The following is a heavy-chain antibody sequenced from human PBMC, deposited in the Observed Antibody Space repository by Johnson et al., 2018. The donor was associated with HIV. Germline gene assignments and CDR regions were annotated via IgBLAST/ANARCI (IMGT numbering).Heavy chain of an antibody. Sequence: QMLLVESGGGLVKPGGSLRLSCAASGFTFSDYYMTWIRQAPGKGLEWISYISKSGSTIYYADSVKGRFTISRDNSKNTLYLQMNSLRAEDTAVYYCAKGLGRAAAGTRNAFDIWGQGTMVTVSS. J-gene: IGHJ3*02. CDR3: AKGLGRAAAGTRNAFDI. CDR2: ISKSGSTI. CDR1: GFTFSDYY. V-gene: IGHV3-11*04. D-gene: IGHD6-13*01.